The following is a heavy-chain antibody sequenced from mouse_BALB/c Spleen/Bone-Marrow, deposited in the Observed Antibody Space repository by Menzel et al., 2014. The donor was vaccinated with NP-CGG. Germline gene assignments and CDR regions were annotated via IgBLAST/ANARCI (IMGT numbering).Heavy chain of an antibody. CDR2: ILPGSGST. Sequence: VQLQQSGAELMKPGASVKISCKATGYTFCSYWIEWVKQRPGHGLEWIGEILPGSGSTNYNEKFKGKATFTADTSSNTAYMQLSSLTSEDSAVYYCATGGSPMDYWGQGTSVTVSS. D-gene: IGHD1-1*02. J-gene: IGHJ4*01. CDR3: ATGGSPMDY. V-gene: IGHV1-9*01. CDR1: GYTFCSYW.